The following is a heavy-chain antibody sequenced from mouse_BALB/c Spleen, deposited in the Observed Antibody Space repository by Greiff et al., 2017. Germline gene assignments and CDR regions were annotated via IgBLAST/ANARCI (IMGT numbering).Heavy chain of an antibody. CDR3: ARFGITTAY. Sequence: VQRVESGAELVRPGVSVKISCKGSGYTFTDYAMHWVKQSHAKSLEWIGVISTYYGDASYNQKFKGKATMTVDKSSSTAYMELARLTSEDSAIYYCARFGITTAYWGQGTLVTVSA. V-gene: IGHV1S137*01. CDR2: ISTYYGDA. CDR1: GYTFTDYA. J-gene: IGHJ3*01. D-gene: IGHD2-4*01.